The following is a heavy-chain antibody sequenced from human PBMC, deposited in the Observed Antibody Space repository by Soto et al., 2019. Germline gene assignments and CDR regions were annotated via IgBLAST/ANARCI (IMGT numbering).Heavy chain of an antibody. D-gene: IGHD1-26*01. Sequence: GGSLRLSCAASGFTFDDYTMHWVRQAPGKGLEWVSLISWDGGSTYYADSVKGRFTISRDNSKNSLYLQMNSLRTEDTALYYCAKAFGSYYYYDYYGMDVWGQGTTVTVSS. J-gene: IGHJ6*02. V-gene: IGHV3-43*01. CDR1: GFTFDDYT. CDR3: AKAFGSYYYYDYYGMDV. CDR2: ISWDGGST.